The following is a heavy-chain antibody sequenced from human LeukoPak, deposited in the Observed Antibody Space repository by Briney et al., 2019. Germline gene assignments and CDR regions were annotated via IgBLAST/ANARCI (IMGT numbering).Heavy chain of an antibody. Sequence: GGSLRLSCAASAFTFSDYSMNWVRQAPGKGLEWISYISGRSSTIYYADSVKGRFTISRDNAKNSMYLQMNSLRAEDTAVYYCARDRIKSGSYYFGYWGQGTLVTVSS. CDR3: ARDRIKSGSYYFGY. J-gene: IGHJ4*02. D-gene: IGHD1-26*01. CDR2: ISGRSSTI. CDR1: AFTFSDYS. V-gene: IGHV3-48*01.